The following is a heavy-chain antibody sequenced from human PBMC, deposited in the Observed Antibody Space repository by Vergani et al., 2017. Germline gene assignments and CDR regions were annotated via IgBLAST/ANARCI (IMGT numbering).Heavy chain of an antibody. CDR3: AIVPVGGDEVY. J-gene: IGHJ4*02. CDR2: ISSSSSYI. V-gene: IGHV3-21*01. CDR1: GFTFSSYS. D-gene: IGHD2-21*02. Sequence: EVQLVESGGGLVKPGGSLRLSCAASGFTFSSYSMNWVRQAPGKGLEWVSSISSSSSYIYYADSVKGRFTISRDNAKNSLYLQMNSLRADDTAVYYCAIVPVGGDEVYGGQGTLVTVSS.